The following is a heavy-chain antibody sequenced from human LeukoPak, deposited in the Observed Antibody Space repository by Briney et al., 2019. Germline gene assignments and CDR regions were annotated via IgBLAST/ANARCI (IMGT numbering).Heavy chain of an antibody. J-gene: IGHJ4*02. V-gene: IGHV1-2*06. CDR2: INPNSGGT. Sequence: ASVKVSCKASGYTFTGYYMHWVRQAPGQGLEWMGRINPNSGGTNYAQKFQGRVTMTRDTSISTAYMELSRPRSDDTAVYYCARAKYYYDSSGYQIDYWGQGTLVTVSS. CDR1: GYTFTGYY. D-gene: IGHD3-22*01. CDR3: ARAKYYYDSSGYQIDY.